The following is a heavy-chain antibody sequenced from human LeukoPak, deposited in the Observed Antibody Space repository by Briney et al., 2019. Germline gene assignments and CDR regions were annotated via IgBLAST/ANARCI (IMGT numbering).Heavy chain of an antibody. V-gene: IGHV3-30*04. CDR2: TSDDGRNK. CDR1: GFIFSGHA. J-gene: IGHJ6*03. CDR3: ARGQQQLVNRGSYYYYYMDV. Sequence: GRTLRLPCAASGFIFSGHAMHWVRQAPGKGLEWVAVTSDDGRNKYYADSVKGRFTISRDNSKNTLSLQMNSLRDEDTAVYYCARGQQQLVNRGSYYYYYMDVWGEGTTVTVSS. D-gene: IGHD6-13*01.